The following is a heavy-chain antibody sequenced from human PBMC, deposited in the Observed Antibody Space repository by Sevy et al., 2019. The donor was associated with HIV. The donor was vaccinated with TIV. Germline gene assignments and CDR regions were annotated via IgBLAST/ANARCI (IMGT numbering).Heavy chain of an antibody. Sequence: ASVKVSCKASGYTFLNYGISWVRQAPGQGLEWMGWISPYNGNTKYAQKLRGRVTMTTDTSTSTAYMEVRSLGSDETAVYYCARHGARGTLSFKYYYGMDVWGQGTTVTVSS. CDR1: GYTFLNYG. D-gene: IGHD3-10*01. CDR3: ARHGARGTLSFKYYYGMDV. J-gene: IGHJ6*02. CDR2: ISPYNGNT. V-gene: IGHV1-18*01.